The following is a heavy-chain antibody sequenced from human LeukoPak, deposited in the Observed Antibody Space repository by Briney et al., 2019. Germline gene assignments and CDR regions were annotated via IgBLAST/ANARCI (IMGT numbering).Heavy chain of an antibody. Sequence: ASVKVSCKASGYPFTDYYMHWVRQAPGQGLEWMGWINPNRGGTDYAQKFQGRVTMTRATSISTAYMELSRLRYDDTAVYYCASGYRFRNWGQGTLVTVSS. J-gene: IGHJ4*02. D-gene: IGHD5-18*01. CDR1: GYPFTDYY. V-gene: IGHV1-2*02. CDR3: ASGYRFRN. CDR2: INPNRGGT.